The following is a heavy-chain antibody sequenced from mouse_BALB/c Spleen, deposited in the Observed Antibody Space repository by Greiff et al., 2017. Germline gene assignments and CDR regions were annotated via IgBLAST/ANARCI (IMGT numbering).Heavy chain of an antibody. D-gene: IGHD2-2*01. CDR2: ISDGGSYT. Sequence: EVKVVESGGGLVKPGGSLKLSCAASGFTFSDYYMYWVRQTPEKRLEWVATISDGGSYTYYPDSVKGRFTISRDNAKNNLYLQMSSLKSEDTAMYYCVTGGYGEYAMDYWGQGTSVTVSS. J-gene: IGHJ4*01. CDR3: VTGGYGEYAMDY. V-gene: IGHV5-4*02. CDR1: GFTFSDYY.